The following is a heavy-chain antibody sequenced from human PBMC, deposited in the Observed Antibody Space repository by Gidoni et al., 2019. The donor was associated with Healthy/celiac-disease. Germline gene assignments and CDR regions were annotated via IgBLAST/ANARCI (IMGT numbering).Heavy chain of an antibody. CDR3: ASSKDISDAFDI. CDR1: GGSFSGYY. D-gene: IGHD2-21*01. Sequence: QVQLQQWGAGLLKPSETLSLTCAVYGGSFSGYYWSWIRQPPGKGLEWIGEINHSGSTNYNPSLKSRVTISVDTSKNQFSLKLSSVTAADTAVYYCASSKDISDAFDIWGQGTMVTVSS. J-gene: IGHJ3*02. CDR2: INHSGST. V-gene: IGHV4-34*01.